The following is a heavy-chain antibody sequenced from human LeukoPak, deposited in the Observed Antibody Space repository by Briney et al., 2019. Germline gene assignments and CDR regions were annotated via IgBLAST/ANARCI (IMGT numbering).Heavy chain of an antibody. CDR3: ARDLGDGTPFDY. CDR2: ITSDGSST. Sequence: GGSLRLSCAASGFTFSSFWMHWVRQPPGKGLVWVSRITSDGSSTRSADSVKGRFTTSGDNAKNTLYLQLNSLRVEDTATYFCARDLGDGTPFDYWGQGTLVTVSS. CDR1: GFTFSSFW. J-gene: IGHJ4*02. D-gene: IGHD1-7*01. V-gene: IGHV3-74*01.